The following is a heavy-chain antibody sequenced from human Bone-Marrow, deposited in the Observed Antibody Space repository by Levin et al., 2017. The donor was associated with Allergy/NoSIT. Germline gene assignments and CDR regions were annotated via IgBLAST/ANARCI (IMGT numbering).Heavy chain of an antibody. CDR2: IQSNGKT. CDR3: ARDRFYSDSGSNFSYFDP. CDR1: GFPFSTYW. J-gene: IGHJ5*02. D-gene: IGHD3-10*01. V-gene: IGHV3-74*01. Sequence: LSLTCAASGFPFSTYWMHWVRQAPGKGLVWVSRIQSNGKTNYADSVKGRFTISRDNAKNTLYLQKNSLTVEDTAVYYCARDRFYSDSGSNFSYFDPWGQGTLVTVSS.